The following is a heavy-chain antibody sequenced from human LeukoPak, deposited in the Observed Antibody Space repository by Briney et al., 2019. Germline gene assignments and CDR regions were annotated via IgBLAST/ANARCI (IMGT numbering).Heavy chain of an antibody. D-gene: IGHD3-16*01. CDR1: GFTFSTYW. CDR3: AREFYLHSDNYDSVN. V-gene: IGHV3-74*01. Sequence: PGGSLRLSCAASGFTFSTYWMHWVRQAPGKGLVWVSRINSDGSDASYADSVKGRFPISRDHAKNTLYLQMNSLRAEDTAVYYCAREFYLHSDNYDSVNWGQGTLVTVSS. J-gene: IGHJ4*02. CDR2: INSDGSDA.